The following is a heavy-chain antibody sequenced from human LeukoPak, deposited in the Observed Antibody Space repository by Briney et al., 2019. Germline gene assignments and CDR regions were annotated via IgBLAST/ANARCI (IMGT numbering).Heavy chain of an antibody. J-gene: IGHJ4*01. Sequence: GGSLRLSCAVSGFTFTRYGMHWVGQAPGKGLEWVAVIWSDGKNKYYSDSVKGRFTISRDNSKNTLSLQMNSLRAEDTAVYYCARDFGGSRYFFDYWGHGTLVTVSS. CDR3: ARDFGGSRYFFDY. D-gene: IGHD1-26*01. CDR2: IWSDGKNK. V-gene: IGHV3-33*01. CDR1: GFTFTRYG.